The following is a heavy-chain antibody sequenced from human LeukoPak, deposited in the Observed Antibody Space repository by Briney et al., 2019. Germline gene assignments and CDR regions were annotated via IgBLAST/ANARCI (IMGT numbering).Heavy chain of an antibody. D-gene: IGHD4-11*01. V-gene: IGHV1-18*01. Sequence: ASVKVSCEASGYTFTSYGISWVRQAPGQGLEWMGWISAYNGNTNYAQKLQGRVTMTTDTSTSTAYMELRSLRSDDTAVYYCASSTVTTTGLDYWGQGTLVTVSS. J-gene: IGHJ4*02. CDR3: ASSTVTTTGLDY. CDR2: ISAYNGNT. CDR1: GYTFTSYG.